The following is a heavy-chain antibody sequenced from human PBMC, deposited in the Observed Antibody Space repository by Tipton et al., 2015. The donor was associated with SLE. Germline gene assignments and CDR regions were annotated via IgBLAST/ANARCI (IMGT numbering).Heavy chain of an antibody. Sequence: SLRLSCAASGLSFGSCWMTWVRQAPGKGMEWVANINPDGSNNYHVDSVKGRFTISRDNAENSLFLQMNSLRAEDTAVYYCARDPAYGAIDYWGQGTLVTVSS. CDR1: GLSFGSCW. J-gene: IGHJ4*02. CDR3: ARDPAYGAIDY. D-gene: IGHD4-17*01. CDR2: INPDGSNN. V-gene: IGHV3-7*01.